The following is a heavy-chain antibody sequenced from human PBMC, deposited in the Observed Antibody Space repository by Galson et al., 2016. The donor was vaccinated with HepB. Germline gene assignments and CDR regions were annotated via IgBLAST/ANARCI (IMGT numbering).Heavy chain of an antibody. J-gene: IGHJ4*02. V-gene: IGHV1-69*13. CDR1: GFNFSTYS. CDR2: LVPVIGSV. D-gene: IGHD3-10*01. CDR3: ARDREDRSFTGFNF. Sequence: SVKVSCKASGFNFSTYSINWVRQVPGQGLEWMGGLVPVIGSVESAQKFRGRLTITADESTRTAYMELSSLTSEDTAIYYCARDREDRSFTGFNFWGQGTLVSVSS.